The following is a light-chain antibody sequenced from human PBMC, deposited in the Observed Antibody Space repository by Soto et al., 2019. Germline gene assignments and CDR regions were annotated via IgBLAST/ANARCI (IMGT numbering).Light chain of an antibody. CDR3: QEYSSYSRT. CDR2: KAS. V-gene: IGKV1-5*03. Sequence: DNQMTQSPSTLSASVGDRVTITCRASQRISSWLAWYQQKPGKAPKLLIYKASSLESGVPSRFSGSGSGTEFTLTISSLQPDDFATYYCQEYSSYSRTFGQGTKVELK. CDR1: QRISSW. J-gene: IGKJ1*01.